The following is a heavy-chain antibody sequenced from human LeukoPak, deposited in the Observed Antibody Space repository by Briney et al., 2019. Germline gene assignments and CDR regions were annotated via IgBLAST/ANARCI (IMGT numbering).Heavy chain of an antibody. D-gene: IGHD2-15*01. J-gene: IGHJ4*02. V-gene: IGHV1-46*01. CDR3: AREETRVGGSCYDY. CDR2: INPSGGGT. Sequence: ASVKVSCKASGYTFTIYYIHWVRQAPGQGLEWMGIINPSGGGTSYAQKFQGRVTMTRDTSTSTVYMDLYGLRSEDTAVYYCAREETRVGGSCYDYWGQGTLVTVSS. CDR1: GYTFTIYY.